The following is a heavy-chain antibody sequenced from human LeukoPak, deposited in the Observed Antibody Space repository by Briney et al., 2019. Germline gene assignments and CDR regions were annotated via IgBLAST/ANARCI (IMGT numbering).Heavy chain of an antibody. CDR3: AKDDAWLQYGN. CDR1: GFTFSSYS. D-gene: IGHD5-24*01. CDR2: ISGSGGTT. J-gene: IGHJ4*02. V-gene: IGHV3-23*01. Sequence: GGSLRLSCAASGFTFSSYSMNWVRQAPGKGLEWVSAISGSGGTTYYADSVKGRFTISRDNSKNTMYLQMNSLRPEDTAVYYCAKDDAWLQYGNWGRGTLVTVSS.